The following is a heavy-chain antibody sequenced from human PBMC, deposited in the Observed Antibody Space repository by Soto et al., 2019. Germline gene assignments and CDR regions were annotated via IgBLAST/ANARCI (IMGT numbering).Heavy chain of an antibody. CDR2: ISGSGGST. CDR3: AKIPSYSGSYIWYFDL. V-gene: IGHV3-23*01. D-gene: IGHD1-26*01. CDR1: GFTFSSYA. Sequence: GGSLRLSCAASGFTFSSYAMSWVRQAPGKGLEWVSAISGSGGSTYYADSVKGRFTISRDNSKNTLYLQMNSLRAEDTAVYYCAKIPSYSGSYIWYFDLWGRGTLVTVSS. J-gene: IGHJ2*01.